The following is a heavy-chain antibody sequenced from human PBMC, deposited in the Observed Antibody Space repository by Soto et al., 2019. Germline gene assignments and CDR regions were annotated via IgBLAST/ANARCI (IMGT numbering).Heavy chain of an antibody. CDR1: GFTFNSYW. Sequence: EVQLVESGGGLVQPGGSLRLSCAASGFTFNSYWMTWVRQAPGKGLEWVANIKQDGSEKYYVDSVKGRFTITRDNAKNSLDLRMNGLRAEDTAVYCCARGGGLDPWGQGTLVTVSS. CDR3: ARGGGLDP. V-gene: IGHV3-7*04. D-gene: IGHD3-16*01. CDR2: IKQDGSEK. J-gene: IGHJ5*02.